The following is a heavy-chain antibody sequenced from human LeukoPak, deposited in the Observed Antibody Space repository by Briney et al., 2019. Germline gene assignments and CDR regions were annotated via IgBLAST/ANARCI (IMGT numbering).Heavy chain of an antibody. V-gene: IGHV1-2*02. CDR2: INPNSGGT. Sequence: ASVKVCCKAAGYTFTGYYMHWVRQAPGQGLEWMGWINPNSGGTNYAQKFQGRVTMTRDTSISTAYMELSRLRSDDTAVYYCASGTTGSGYCSSTSCSDVWGKGTTVTVSS. CDR1: GYTFTGYY. CDR3: ASGTTGSGYCSSTSCSDV. D-gene: IGHD2-2*01. J-gene: IGHJ6*04.